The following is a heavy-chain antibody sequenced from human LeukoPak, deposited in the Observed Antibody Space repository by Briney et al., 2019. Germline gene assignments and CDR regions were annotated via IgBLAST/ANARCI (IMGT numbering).Heavy chain of an antibody. D-gene: IGHD5-24*01. Sequence: PSETLSLTCTVSGGSISSSSYYWGWIRQPPGKGLEWIGCIYYSGSTYYNPSLKSRVTISVDTSKNQFSLKLSSVTAADTAVYYCARGGDGYNFAFDIWGQGTMVTVSS. CDR2: IYYSGST. J-gene: IGHJ3*02. V-gene: IGHV4-39*07. CDR3: ARGGDGYNFAFDI. CDR1: GGSISSSSYY.